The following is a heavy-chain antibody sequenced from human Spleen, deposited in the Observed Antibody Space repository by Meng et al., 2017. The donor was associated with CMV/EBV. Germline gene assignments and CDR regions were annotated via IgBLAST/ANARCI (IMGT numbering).Heavy chain of an antibody. CDR2: INSEGNST. Sequence: ESLKISCAASGFSFSSFWMHWVRQAPGKGLVWVSRINSEGNSTRYADSVKGRFTVSRDNANNLMYMHMKRLRGDDTAVYYCVRALATTVPPIWGQGALVTVSS. J-gene: IGHJ4*02. CDR3: VRALATTVPPI. D-gene: IGHD4-17*01. V-gene: IGHV3-74*01. CDR1: GFSFSSFW.